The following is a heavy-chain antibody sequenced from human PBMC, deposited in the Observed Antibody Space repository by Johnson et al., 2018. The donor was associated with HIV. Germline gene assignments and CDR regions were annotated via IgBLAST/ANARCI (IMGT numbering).Heavy chain of an antibody. CDR2: IRYEGSNK. Sequence: QVQLVESGGGVVQPGGSLRLSCAASGFTFSTYGMHWVRQAPGQGLEWVAFIRYEGSNKYYADSVKGRFTISRDNSKNTLYVQMNSLRVEDTAVYYCAKDDSPSGAFDIWGQGTMVIVSS. CDR3: AKDDSPSGAFDI. V-gene: IGHV3-30*02. D-gene: IGHD3-10*01. J-gene: IGHJ3*02. CDR1: GFTFSTYG.